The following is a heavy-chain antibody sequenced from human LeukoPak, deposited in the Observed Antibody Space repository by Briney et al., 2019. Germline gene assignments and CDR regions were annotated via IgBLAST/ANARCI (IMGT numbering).Heavy chain of an antibody. V-gene: IGHV4-34*01. CDR1: GGSFSGYY. D-gene: IGHD6-19*01. J-gene: IGHJ2*01. CDR2: INHSGST. Sequence: PSETLSLTCAVYGGSFSGYYWSWIRQPPGKWLEWIGEINHSGSTNYNPSLKSRVTISVDTSKNQFSLKLSSVTAADTAVYYCARGLRYSSGWAGYFDLWGRGTLVTVSS. CDR3: ARGLRYSSGWAGYFDL.